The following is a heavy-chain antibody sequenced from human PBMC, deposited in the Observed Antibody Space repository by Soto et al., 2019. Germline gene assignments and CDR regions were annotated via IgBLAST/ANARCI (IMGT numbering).Heavy chain of an antibody. CDR2: IWYDGSNK. CDR3: ARDPLRRGDIVVVVAATNYYYYGMDV. CDR1: GFTFSSYG. J-gene: IGHJ6*02. Sequence: QVQLVESGGGVVQPGRSLRLSCAASGFTFSSYGMHWVRQAPGKGLEWVAVIWYDGSNKYYAESVKGRFTISRDNSKNSLYLQMNSLRAEDTAVYYCARDPLRRGDIVVVVAATNYYYYGMDVWGQGTTVTVSS. D-gene: IGHD2-15*01. V-gene: IGHV3-33*01.